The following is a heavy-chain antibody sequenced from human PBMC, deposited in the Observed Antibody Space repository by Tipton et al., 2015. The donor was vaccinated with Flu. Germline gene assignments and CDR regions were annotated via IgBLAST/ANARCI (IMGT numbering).Heavy chain of an antibody. V-gene: IGHV4-4*07. J-gene: IGHJ4*02. CDR3: ARGQGNSGWRYFDY. CDR2: IYTSGNT. Sequence: TLSLTCNVSGGSLSGYCWSWIRQPAGKGLEWIGRIYTSGNTNYSPSLKSRVTMSVDTSKNQFSLKLSSMTAADTAVYYCARGQGNSGWRYFDYWGQGTLVTVSS. D-gene: IGHD6-19*01. CDR1: GGSLSGYC.